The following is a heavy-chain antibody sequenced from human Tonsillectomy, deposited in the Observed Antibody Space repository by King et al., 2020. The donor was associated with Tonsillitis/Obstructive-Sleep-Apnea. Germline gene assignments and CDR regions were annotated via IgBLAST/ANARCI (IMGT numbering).Heavy chain of an antibody. V-gene: IGHV3-74*01. Sequence: VQLVESGGGLVQPGGSLRLSCAASGFTFSSYWMHWVRQAPGKGLVWVSRINSDGSSTSYADSVKGRFTISRDNAKNTLYLQMNSLRAEDTAVYYCARETPNDVWSGWMYYYYYYMDVWGKGTTVTVSS. CDR1: GFTFSSYW. J-gene: IGHJ6*03. CDR3: ARETPNDVWSGWMYYYYYYMDV. CDR2: INSDGSST. D-gene: IGHD3-3*01.